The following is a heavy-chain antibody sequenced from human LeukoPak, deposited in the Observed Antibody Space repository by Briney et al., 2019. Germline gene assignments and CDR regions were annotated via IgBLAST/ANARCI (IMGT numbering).Heavy chain of an antibody. CDR1: GGSISSGSYY. J-gene: IGHJ4*02. V-gene: IGHV4-61*02. CDR3: ARDRPGGSSLDY. CDR2: IYTGGST. Sequence: SQTLSLTCPVSGGSISSGSYYWSWIRQPAGKGLEWIGRIYTGGSTNYNPSLKSRVTISVDTFKNQFSLKLSSVTAADTAVYYCARDRPGGSSLDYWGQGTLVTVSS. D-gene: IGHD6-13*01.